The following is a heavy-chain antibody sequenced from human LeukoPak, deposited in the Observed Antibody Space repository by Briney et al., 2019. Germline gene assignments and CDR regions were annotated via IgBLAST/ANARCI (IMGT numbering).Heavy chain of an antibody. Sequence: SVKVSCKASGGTFSSYAISWVRQAPGQGLEWMGGIIPIFGTANYAQKFQGRVTITTDESTSTAYMELSSLRSEDTAVYYCAGPSSYCSSTSCYDRIDYYYYMDVWGKGTTATVSS. V-gene: IGHV1-69*05. J-gene: IGHJ6*03. CDR3: AGPSSYCSSTSCYDRIDYYYYMDV. D-gene: IGHD2-2*01. CDR1: GGTFSSYA. CDR2: IIPIFGTA.